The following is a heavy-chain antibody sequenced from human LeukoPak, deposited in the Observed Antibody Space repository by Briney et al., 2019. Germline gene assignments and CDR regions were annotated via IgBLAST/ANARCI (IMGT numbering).Heavy chain of an antibody. CDR3: AKVSHYYDSSGYVDY. V-gene: IGHV3-30*02. Sequence: GGSLRLCCAASGFTFNSYGMHWVRKAPGNGLEWGAFIRYDGSNKYYADSVKGRFTISRDNSKNTQYLQMNSLRAEDTAVYYCAKVSHYYDSSGYVDYWGQGTLVTVSS. J-gene: IGHJ4*02. CDR1: GFTFNSYG. D-gene: IGHD3-22*01. CDR2: IRYDGSNK.